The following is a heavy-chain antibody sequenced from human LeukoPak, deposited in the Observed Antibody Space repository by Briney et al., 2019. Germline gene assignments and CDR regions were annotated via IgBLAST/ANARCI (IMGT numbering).Heavy chain of an antibody. CDR1: GGSISSYY. D-gene: IGHD3-10*01. V-gene: IGHV4-59*01. Sequence: SETLSLTCTVSGGSISSYYWSWIRQPPGKGLEWIGYFSYSGITNYNPALQSRVTISVDTSKKQLSLKLNSVTAADTAVYYCAREKPYGSGALDHWGQGILVTVSS. J-gene: IGHJ4*02. CDR3: AREKPYGSGALDH. CDR2: FSYSGIT.